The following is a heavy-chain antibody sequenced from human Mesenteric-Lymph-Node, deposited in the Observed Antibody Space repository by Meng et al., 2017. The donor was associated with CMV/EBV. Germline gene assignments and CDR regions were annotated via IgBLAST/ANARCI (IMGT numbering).Heavy chain of an antibody. CDR1: GGSISSGYY. CDR3: AREQTTMINDAGLGYFRVDP. Sequence: SETLSLTCTVSGGSISSGYYWGWIRQPPGKGLEWIGSIYHSGRTSYNSSLKSRITMSIDTSTNQFSLKLSSVTAADTAKYYCAREQTTMINDAGLGYFRVDPWGQGALVTVSS. CDR2: IYHSGRT. J-gene: IGHJ5*02. V-gene: IGHV4-38-2*02. D-gene: IGHD4-17*01.